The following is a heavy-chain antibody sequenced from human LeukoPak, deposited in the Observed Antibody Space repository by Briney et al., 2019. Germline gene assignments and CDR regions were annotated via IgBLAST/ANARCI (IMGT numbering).Heavy chain of an antibody. CDR2: IKSKTDGGTT. CDR3: TTDRSVVVPAALLYNWFDP. J-gene: IGHJ5*02. D-gene: IGHD2-2*01. CDR1: GLTFSNAW. V-gene: IGHV3-15*01. Sequence: GGSLRLSCAASGLTFSNAWMSWVRQAPGKGLEWVGHIKSKTDGGTTDYAAPVKGRFTISRDDSKNTLYLQMNSLKTEDTAVYYCTTDRSVVVPAALLYNWFDPWGQGTLVTVSS.